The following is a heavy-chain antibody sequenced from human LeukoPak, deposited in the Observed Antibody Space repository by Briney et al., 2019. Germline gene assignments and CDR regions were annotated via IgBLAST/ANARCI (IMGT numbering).Heavy chain of an antibody. J-gene: IGHJ4*02. CDR1: GFTFSSYW. CDR3: AKDRSSTWSFDY. V-gene: IGHV3-30*18. CDR2: ITADGRNK. Sequence: GGSLRLSCAASGFTFSSYWMSWVRQAPGMGLEWVAVITADGRNKQYGDSVKGRFTISRDDSKNTVFLQMNDLRAEDTAVYYCAKDRSSTWSFDYWGQGTLVTVSS. D-gene: IGHD6-13*01.